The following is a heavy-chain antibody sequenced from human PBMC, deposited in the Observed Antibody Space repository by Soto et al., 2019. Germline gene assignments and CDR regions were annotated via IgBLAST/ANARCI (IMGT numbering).Heavy chain of an antibody. CDR3: ARVPPDDYYYYYYYMDV. CDR2: ISGGSGST. CDR1: GFSFSTYA. D-gene: IGHD3-16*01. J-gene: IGHJ6*03. V-gene: IGHV3-23*01. Sequence: EVQLLESGGGLVQPGGSLRLSCAASGFSFSTYAMSWVRQAPGKGLEWVPGISGGSGSTYYADSVKGRFTVSRDNSKNTLYLQMNSLRAGDTAVYYCARVPPDDYYYYYYYMDVWGKGTTVTVSS.